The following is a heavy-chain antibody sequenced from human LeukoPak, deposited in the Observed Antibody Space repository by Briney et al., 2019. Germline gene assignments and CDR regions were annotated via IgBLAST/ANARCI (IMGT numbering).Heavy chain of an antibody. D-gene: IGHD3-22*01. CDR3: ARDRGSLVITDWYFDL. V-gene: IGHV1-2*02. CDR2: INPNSGGT. J-gene: IGHJ2*01. Sequence: ASVKVSCKASGYTFTSYGISWVRQAPGQGLEWMGWINPNSGGTNYAQKFQGRVTMTRDTSISTAYMELSRLRSDDTAVYYCARDRGSLVITDWYFDLWGRGTLVTVSS. CDR1: GYTFTSYG.